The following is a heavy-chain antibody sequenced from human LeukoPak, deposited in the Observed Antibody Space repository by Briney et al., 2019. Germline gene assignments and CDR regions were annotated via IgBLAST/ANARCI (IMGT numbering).Heavy chain of an antibody. CDR2: IYHSGST. Sequence: SETLSLTCTVSDYSISSGYFWGWMRQPPGKGLEWIGSIYHSGSTYYNPSLKSRVTISVDTSKNQFSLKLSSVTAADTAVYYCARELTVAGPTFDYWGQGTLVTVSS. V-gene: IGHV4-38-2*02. J-gene: IGHJ4*02. CDR3: ARELTVAGPTFDY. CDR1: DYSISSGYF. D-gene: IGHD6-19*01.